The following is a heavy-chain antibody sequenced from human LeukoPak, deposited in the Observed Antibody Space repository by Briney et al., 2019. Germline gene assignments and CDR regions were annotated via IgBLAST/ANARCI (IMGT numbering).Heavy chain of an antibody. CDR3: ARDTPPADFWSGYYTSYYYYMDV. CDR2: FDPEDGVT. J-gene: IGHJ6*03. CDR1: GYTLTELS. V-gene: IGHV1-24*01. D-gene: IGHD3-3*01. Sequence: GASVKVSCKVSGYTLTELSMHWVRQAPGKGLEWMGGFDPEDGVTIYAQKFQGRVTMTEDTSTDTAYMELSSLRSEDTAVYYCARDTPPADFWSGYYTSYYYYMDVWGKGTTVTVSS.